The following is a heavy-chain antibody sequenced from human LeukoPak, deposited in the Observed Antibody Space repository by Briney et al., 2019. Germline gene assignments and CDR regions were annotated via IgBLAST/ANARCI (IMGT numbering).Heavy chain of an antibody. CDR3: AIEWEFRLGELSP. V-gene: IGHV3-33*01. CDR2: IWYDRSDK. D-gene: IGHD3-16*02. CDR1: GFTFSTYA. Sequence: PGGSLRLSCAASGFTFSTYAMHWVRQAPGKGLEWVAVIWYDRSDKYYADSVKGRFTISRDNSKSTLYLQMNSLRAEDTAVYYCAIEWEFRLGELSPWGQGTLVTVSS. J-gene: IGHJ4*02.